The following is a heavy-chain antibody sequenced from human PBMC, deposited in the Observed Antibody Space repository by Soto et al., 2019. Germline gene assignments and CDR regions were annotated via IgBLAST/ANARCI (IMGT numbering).Heavy chain of an antibody. V-gene: IGHV4-39*01. D-gene: IGHD3-16*01. CDR1: DDSINSDKYY. CDR3: ARVGGRAPCWLGP. CDR2: IYYRGNA. J-gene: IGHJ5*02. Sequence: SETLSLTCSVSDDSINSDKYYWGWIRQPPGKGLEWIGSIYYRGNAYYNPSLQSRVTISLDTSKSQFSLKLSSVTAADTAVYYCARVGGRAPCWLGPWGQGTLVTVSS.